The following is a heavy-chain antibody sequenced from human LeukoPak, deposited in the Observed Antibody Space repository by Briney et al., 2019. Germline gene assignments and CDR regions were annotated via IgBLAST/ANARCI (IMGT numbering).Heavy chain of an antibody. CDR3: AREYNGYDVAY. J-gene: IGHJ4*02. Sequence: GGSLRLSCAASGFTFSGYAMHWVRQAPGKGLEWMTLITYDGSNAYYADSVKGRFTISRDNSKSTLYLQMNSLRIEDTAVYYCAREYNGYDVAYWGQGTLVTVSS. CDR1: GFTFSGYA. CDR2: ITYDGSNA. V-gene: IGHV3-30*04. D-gene: IGHD5-12*01.